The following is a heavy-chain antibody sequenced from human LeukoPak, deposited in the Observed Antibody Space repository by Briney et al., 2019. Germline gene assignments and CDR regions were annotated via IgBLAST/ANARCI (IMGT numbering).Heavy chain of an antibody. J-gene: IGHJ4*02. CDR3: ARQYTGYDSSDY. CDR1: GFTLSNYN. Sequence: GGSLRLSCAASGFTLSNYNTNWARQAPGKGLEWVSYISSGSSTIYYADSVKGRFTISRDNAKNSLYLQMNSLREEDTAVYYCARQYTGYDSSDYWGQGTLVTVSS. D-gene: IGHD5-12*01. V-gene: IGHV3-48*02. CDR2: ISSGSSTI.